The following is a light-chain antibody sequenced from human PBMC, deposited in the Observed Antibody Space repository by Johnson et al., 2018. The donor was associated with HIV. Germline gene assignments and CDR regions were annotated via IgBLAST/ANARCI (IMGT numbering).Light chain of an antibody. CDR1: SSNIGNNY. J-gene: IGLJ1*01. Sequence: QSVLTQPPSVSAAPGQKVTISCSGSSSNIGNNYVSWYQQLPGTAPKVLIYENNKRPSGIPDRFSGSKSDTSATLVITGLQTRDEAEYYCGTWERSLTAHYVFGGWTTVTVL. V-gene: IGLV1-51*02. CDR2: ENN. CDR3: GTWERSLTAHYV.